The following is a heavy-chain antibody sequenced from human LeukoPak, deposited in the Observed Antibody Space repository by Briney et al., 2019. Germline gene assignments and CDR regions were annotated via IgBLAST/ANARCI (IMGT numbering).Heavy chain of an antibody. Sequence: PSETLSLTCSVSGDSISHGTYYWSWIRQPAGQGLEWIGRIYTTGVTNYNPSLKTRVTISVDPSLNQLSLNLTSVTAADTAVYYCAREFLASRRNWVDPWGQGTLVTVSS. V-gene: IGHV4-61*02. CDR3: AREFLASRRNWVDP. J-gene: IGHJ5*02. CDR1: GDSISHGTYY. CDR2: IYTTGVT. D-gene: IGHD6-6*01.